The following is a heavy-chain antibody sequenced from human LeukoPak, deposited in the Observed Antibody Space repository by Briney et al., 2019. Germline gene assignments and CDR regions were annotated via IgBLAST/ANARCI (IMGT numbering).Heavy chain of an antibody. CDR1: DGSISSYY. CDR3: ARGGYVDTAMAHDY. V-gene: IGHV4-59*01. J-gene: IGHJ4*02. D-gene: IGHD5-18*01. CDR2: LYYSGST. Sequence: SETLSLTCTVSDGSISSYYWSWIRQPPGKGLEWIGYLYYSGSTNYNPSLKSRVTISVDTSKNQFSLNLSSVTAADTAVYYCARGGYVDTAMAHDYWGQGTLVTVSS.